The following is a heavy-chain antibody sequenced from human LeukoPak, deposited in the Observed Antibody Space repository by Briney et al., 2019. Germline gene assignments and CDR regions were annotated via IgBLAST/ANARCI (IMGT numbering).Heavy chain of an antibody. D-gene: IGHD3-10*01. Sequence: GGSLSLPCAASGFTFSIYSMKWVRQAAGRGREWVSYLSSSSSTIYYADSVQGRFTISRDNAKNSLYLQMNSLRDEDTAVYYCARDLAMVRGVIFDYWGQGTLVTVSS. CDR1: GFTFSIYS. V-gene: IGHV3-48*02. J-gene: IGHJ4*02. CDR2: LSSSSSTI. CDR3: ARDLAMVRGVIFDY.